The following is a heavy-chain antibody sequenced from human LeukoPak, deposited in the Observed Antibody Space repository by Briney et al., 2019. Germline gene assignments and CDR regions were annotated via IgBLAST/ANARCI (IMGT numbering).Heavy chain of an antibody. D-gene: IGHD3-10*01. CDR3: AKERNYYGSGSSTDFDF. Sequence: PGGSLRLSYAASGFTFSSYAMSWVRQAPGKGLEWVSAISGSGGSTYYADSVKGRFTISRDNSRDTLYLQMNSLSAEDTAVYYCAKERNYYGSGSSTDFDFWGQGTLVTVSS. J-gene: IGHJ4*02. CDR2: ISGSGGST. V-gene: IGHV3-23*01. CDR1: GFTFSSYA.